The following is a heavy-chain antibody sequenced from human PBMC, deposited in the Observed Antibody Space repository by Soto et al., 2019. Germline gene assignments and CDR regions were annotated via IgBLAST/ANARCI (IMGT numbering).Heavy chain of an antibody. J-gene: IGHJ4*02. D-gene: IGHD3-22*01. V-gene: IGHV3-30*18. CDR2: ISYDGSNK. Sequence: QVQLVESGGGVVQPGRSLRLSCAASGFTFSSYGMHWVRQAPGTGLEWVAVISYDGSNKYYADSVKGRFTISRDNSKNTLYLQMNSLRAEDTAVYYCAKDLLAYYYDSSGYYSSFDYWGQGTLVTVSS. CDR3: AKDLLAYYYDSSGYYSSFDY. CDR1: GFTFSSYG.